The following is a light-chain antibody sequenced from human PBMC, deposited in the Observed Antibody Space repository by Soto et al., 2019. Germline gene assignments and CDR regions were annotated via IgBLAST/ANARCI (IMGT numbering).Light chain of an antibody. J-gene: IGLJ2*01. V-gene: IGLV1-40*01. CDR3: QSYDSSLSGVV. Sequence: QSVLTQPPSVSVAPGQRVTISCTGSSSNIGAGYDVHWYQQFPGTAPKLLIYGNSNRPSGVPDRFSGYKSGTSASLAITGLQAEDEADYYCQSYDSSLSGVVFGGGTKLTVL. CDR1: SSNIGAGYD. CDR2: GNS.